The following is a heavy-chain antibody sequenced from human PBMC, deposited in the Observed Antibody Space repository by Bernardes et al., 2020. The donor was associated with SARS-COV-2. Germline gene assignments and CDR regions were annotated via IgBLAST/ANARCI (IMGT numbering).Heavy chain of an antibody. Sequence: SETLSLTCAVSGGSISSSNWWSWVRQPPGKGLEWIGEIYHSGSTNYNPSLKSRVTISVDKSKNQFSLKLSSVTAADTAVYYCARDSFRRHTLYYYYGMDVWGQGTTVTVSS. CDR2: IYHSGST. J-gene: IGHJ6*02. V-gene: IGHV4-4*02. CDR1: GGSISSSNW. CDR3: ARDSFRRHTLYYYYGMDV. D-gene: IGHD2-2*02.